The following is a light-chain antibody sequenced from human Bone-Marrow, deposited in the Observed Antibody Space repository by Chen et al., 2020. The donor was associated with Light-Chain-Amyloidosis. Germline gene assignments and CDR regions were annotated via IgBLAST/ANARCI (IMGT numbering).Light chain of an antibody. CDR2: DDS. J-gene: IGLJ3*02. V-gene: IGLV3-21*03. Sequence: YVLTQPSSVSVAPGKRATIACGGNNIGSKSVHWYQQTPGQAPLLVVYDDSDRPSGIPERLSGSNSGNTANLTISRVEAGDEADYYCQVWDRSSDHPVFGGGTKLTVL. CDR1: NIGSKS. CDR3: QVWDRSSDHPV.